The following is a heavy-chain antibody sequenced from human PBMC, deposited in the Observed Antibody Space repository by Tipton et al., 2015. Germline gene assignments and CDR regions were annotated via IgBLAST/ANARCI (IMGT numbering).Heavy chain of an antibody. CDR2: INHGGST. D-gene: IGHD5-24*01. Sequence: LRLSCAVYGGSFSDYYWSWIRQSPGKGLEWIGEINHGGSTNYNPSLKSRVTISVDTSKNQFSLTLNSVAAADTAVYYCARDLEHGMDVWGHGTTVTVSS. J-gene: IGHJ6*02. CDR3: ARDLEHGMDV. V-gene: IGHV4-34*01. CDR1: GGSFSDYY.